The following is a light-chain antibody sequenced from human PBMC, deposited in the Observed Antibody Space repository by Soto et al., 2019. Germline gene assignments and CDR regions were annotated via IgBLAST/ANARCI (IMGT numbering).Light chain of an antibody. CDR2: EVS. CDR3: CSYAGSNMGV. J-gene: IGLJ1*01. V-gene: IGLV2-23*02. Sequence: QSVLTQPASVSGSPGQSITISCTGTSSDVGSYNLVSWFQQHPGEAPKLIIYEVSDRPSGVSNRFSGSKSGNTASLTISGLQGSDEADYYCCSYAGSNMGVFGTGTKLTVL. CDR1: SSDVGSYNL.